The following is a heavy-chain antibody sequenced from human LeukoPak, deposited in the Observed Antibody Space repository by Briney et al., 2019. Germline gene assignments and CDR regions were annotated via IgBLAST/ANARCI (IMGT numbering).Heavy chain of an antibody. CDR2: VHHSGST. D-gene: IGHD6-19*01. J-gene: IGHJ5*02. V-gene: IGHV4-39*01. CDR3: ARRSTVAGRGRFDP. Sequence: SETLSLTCTVSGGSIRSTSYYWGWIRQPPGKGLEWLGSVHHSGSTYDNPSLKSRVTISVGTSKNQFSLKLISVTAADTAVYYCARRSTVAGRGRFDPWGQGTLVTVSS. CDR1: GGSIRSTSYY.